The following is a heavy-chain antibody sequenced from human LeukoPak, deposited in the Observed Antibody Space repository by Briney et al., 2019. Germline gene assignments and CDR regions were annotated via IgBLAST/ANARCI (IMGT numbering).Heavy chain of an antibody. CDR2: IYYSGST. J-gene: IGHJ4*02. CDR1: GGSISSGGYS. Sequence: PSQTLSLTCAVSGGSISSGGYSWSWIRQPPGKGLEWIGSIYYSGSTYYNPSLKSRVTISVDTSKNQFSLKLSSVTAADTAVYYCARSDYSNLFDYWGQGTLVTVSS. CDR3: ARSDYSNLFDY. D-gene: IGHD4-11*01. V-gene: IGHV4-30-2*03.